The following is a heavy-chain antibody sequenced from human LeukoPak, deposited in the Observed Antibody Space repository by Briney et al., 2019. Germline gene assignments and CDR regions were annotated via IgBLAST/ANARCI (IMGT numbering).Heavy chain of an antibody. V-gene: IGHV1-46*01. Sequence: GASVKVSCKASGYTFTNYYIHWVRQAPGQGLEWMGLINPSGGTTSYAQNFQGRVTMTWDTSTSTVYMELSSLRSEDTAMYYCARGSSETYINWFDSWGQGTLVTVSS. CDR1: GYTFTNYY. D-gene: IGHD1-26*01. CDR3: ARGSSETYINWFDS. J-gene: IGHJ5*01. CDR2: INPSGGTT.